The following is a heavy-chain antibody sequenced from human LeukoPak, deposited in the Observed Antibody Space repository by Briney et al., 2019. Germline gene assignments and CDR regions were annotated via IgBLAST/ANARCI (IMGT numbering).Heavy chain of an antibody. V-gene: IGHV4-34*01. J-gene: IGHJ5*02. CDR2: INHRGST. Sequence: KPSETLSLTCAVYGGSFSGYYWSWIRQPPGKGLEWIGEINHRGSTNYNPSLKSRVTISVDTSKNQFSLKLSSVTAADTAVYYCARWRVAGTRRWFDPWGQGTLVTVSS. CDR1: GGSFSGYY. CDR3: ARWRVAGTRRWFDP. D-gene: IGHD6-19*01.